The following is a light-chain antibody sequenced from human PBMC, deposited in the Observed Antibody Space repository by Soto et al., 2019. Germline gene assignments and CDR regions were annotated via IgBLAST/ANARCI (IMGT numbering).Light chain of an antibody. CDR3: GAWDSSLTGGV. CDR2: ENS. J-gene: IGLJ2*01. V-gene: IGLV1-51*02. CDR1: SSNIGSDY. Sequence: QSVLSQPPSVSAAQGQKVTISCSGSSSNIGSDYVSWYQQLPGTAPKLLIYENSERPSGIPDRFSGSKSGTSATLGITGLQAGDEADYYCGAWDSSLTGGVFGGGTQLTVL.